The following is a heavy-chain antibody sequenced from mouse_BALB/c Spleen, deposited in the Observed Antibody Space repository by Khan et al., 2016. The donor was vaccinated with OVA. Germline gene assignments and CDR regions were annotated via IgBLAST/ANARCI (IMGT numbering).Heavy chain of an antibody. V-gene: IGHV1-5*01. Sequence: VQLQQSGTVLARPGTSVKMSCKATGYTFTSYWMHWVKQRPGQGLEWIGGIFPGNSDTNYNQKIEGRAKLTAVTSASTANMELSSLTNEDSAVYYWTRAGYGAFAYWGQGTLVTVSA. D-gene: IGHD1-1*01. CDR3: TRAGYGAFAY. CDR2: IFPGNSDT. CDR1: GYTFTSYW. J-gene: IGHJ3*01.